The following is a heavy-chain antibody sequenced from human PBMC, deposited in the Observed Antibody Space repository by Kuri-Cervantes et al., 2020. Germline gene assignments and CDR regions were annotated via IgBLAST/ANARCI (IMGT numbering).Heavy chain of an antibody. CDR1: GGTFSSYA. CDR2: IIPIFGTA. V-gene: IGHV1-69*05. J-gene: IGHJ4*02. Sequence: SVKVSCKASGGTFSSYAISWVRQAPGQGLEWMGGIIPIFGTANYAQKFQGRVTITRDTSASTAYMELSSLRSEDTAVYYCARGLYSNYVAAADYWGQGTLVTVSS. D-gene: IGHD4-11*01. CDR3: ARGLYSNYVAAADY.